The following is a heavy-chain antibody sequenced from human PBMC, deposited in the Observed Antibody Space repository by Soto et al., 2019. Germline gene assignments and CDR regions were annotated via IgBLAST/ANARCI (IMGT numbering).Heavy chain of an antibody. Sequence: QVQLQESGPGLVKPSQTLSLTCTVSGGSISSGGYYWSWIRQHPGKGLEWIGYIYYSGSTYYNPSLKSRVTISVDTSKNQFSLKLSSVTAADTAVYYCARDPRGSSWDNWFDPWGQGTLVTVSS. CDR2: IYYSGST. CDR1: GGSISSGGYY. J-gene: IGHJ5*02. CDR3: ARDPRGSSWDNWFDP. V-gene: IGHV4-31*03. D-gene: IGHD6-13*01.